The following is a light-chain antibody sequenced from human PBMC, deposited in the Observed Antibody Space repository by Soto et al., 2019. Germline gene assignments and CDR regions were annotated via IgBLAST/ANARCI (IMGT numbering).Light chain of an antibody. CDR3: QQRSNWPPEIT. Sequence: IVLTQSPGPLSLSPGERATLSCSASQSISIYLAWYQQKPGQAPRLLIYDVFNRATGIPARFSGSGSGTDFTLTISSLEPEDFAVYYCQQRSNWPPEITVGQGTRPEIK. CDR2: DVF. CDR1: QSISIY. V-gene: IGKV3-11*01. J-gene: IGKJ5*01.